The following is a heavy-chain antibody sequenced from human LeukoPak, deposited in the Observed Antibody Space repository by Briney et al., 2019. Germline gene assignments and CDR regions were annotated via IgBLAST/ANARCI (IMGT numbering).Heavy chain of an antibody. J-gene: IGHJ4*02. D-gene: IGHD3-22*01. Sequence: ASVKVSCKASGGTFSSYAISWVRQAPGQGLEWMGWINAGNGNTKYSQKFQGRVTITRDTSASTAYMELSSLRSEDTAVYYCAIYYYDSSGFDYWGQGTLVTVSS. CDR3: AIYYYDSSGFDY. V-gene: IGHV1-3*01. CDR1: GGTFSSYA. CDR2: INAGNGNT.